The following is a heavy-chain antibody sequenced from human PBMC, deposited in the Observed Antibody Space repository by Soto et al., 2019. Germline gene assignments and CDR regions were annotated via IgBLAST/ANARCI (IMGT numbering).Heavy chain of an antibody. V-gene: IGHV3-30-3*01. CDR2: ISYDGSNK. CDR1: GFTFSSYA. J-gene: IGHJ4*02. CDR3: ARDPWGDIVVVVAASFDY. Sequence: GGSLRLSCAASGFTFSSYAMHWVRQAPGKGLEWVAVISYDGSNKYYADSVKGRFTISRDNSKNTLYLQMNSLRAEDTAVYYCARDPWGDIVVVVAASFDYWGQGTLVTVSS. D-gene: IGHD2-15*01.